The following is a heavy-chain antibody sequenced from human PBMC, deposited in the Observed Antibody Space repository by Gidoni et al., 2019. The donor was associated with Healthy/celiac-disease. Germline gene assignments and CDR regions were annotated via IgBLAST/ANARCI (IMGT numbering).Heavy chain of an antibody. Sequence: EVQLVESGGGLVQPGGSLRLSCAASGFTFSSYWMSWVRQAPGKGLEWVANIKQDGSEKYYVDSVKGRFTISRDNAKNSLYLQMNSLRAEDTAVYYCARARYSSSWSTDQENWFDPWGQGTLVTVSS. CDR3: ARARYSSSWSTDQENWFDP. V-gene: IGHV3-7*03. CDR1: GFTFSSYW. D-gene: IGHD6-13*01. CDR2: IKQDGSEK. J-gene: IGHJ5*02.